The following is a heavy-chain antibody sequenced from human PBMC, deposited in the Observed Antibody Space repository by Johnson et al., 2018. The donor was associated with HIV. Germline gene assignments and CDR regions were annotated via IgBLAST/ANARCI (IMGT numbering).Heavy chain of an antibody. Sequence: VQLVESGGGVVQPGRSVRLSCAASGFTFSSYWMSWVRQAPGQGLEWVANIKQDGSEKYYVDSLKGRFTISRDNAKNSLYLQMNSLRAEDTAVYYCAKRRKVFFDAFDIWSQGTMVTVSS. D-gene: IGHD1-14*01. V-gene: IGHV3-7*01. CDR1: GFTFSSYW. J-gene: IGHJ3*02. CDR3: AKRRKVFFDAFDI. CDR2: IKQDGSEK.